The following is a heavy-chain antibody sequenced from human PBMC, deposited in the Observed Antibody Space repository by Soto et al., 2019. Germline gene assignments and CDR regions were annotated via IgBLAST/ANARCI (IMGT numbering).Heavy chain of an antibody. Sequence: QVQLEESGGGVVQPGRSLRLSCAASGFTFTNYAIHWVRQAPGKGLQWVAVISYDGSNMYYADSVKGRFTVSRDNSKRTVYLQMDSLRVEDTAVYYCARELGEAGPYYHYGMDVWGPGTTVTVSS. CDR2: ISYDGSNM. CDR3: ARELGEAGPYYHYGMDV. D-gene: IGHD3-16*01. CDR1: GFTFTNYA. V-gene: IGHV3-30-3*01. J-gene: IGHJ6*02.